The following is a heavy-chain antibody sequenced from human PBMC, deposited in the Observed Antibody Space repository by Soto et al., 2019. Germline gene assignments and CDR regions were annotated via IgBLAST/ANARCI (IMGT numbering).Heavy chain of an antibody. V-gene: IGHV3-30*04. CDR2: ISYNGRNI. Sequence: QVQLVDSGGGVVQPGRSLRLSCAASGFTFSSYAMHWVRQAPGKGLEWVAVISYNGRNIHYADSVKGRFTISRDNSKNTLYLQMNSLRAEDTAVYYCAKDASTGAADYYFDYWGQGTLVTVSS. CDR3: AKDASTGAADYYFDY. D-gene: IGHD4-17*01. J-gene: IGHJ4*02. CDR1: GFTFSSYA.